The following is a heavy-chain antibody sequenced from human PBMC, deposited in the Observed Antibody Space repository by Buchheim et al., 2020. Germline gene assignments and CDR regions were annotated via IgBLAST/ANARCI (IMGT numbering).Heavy chain of an antibody. V-gene: IGHV3-15*01. Sequence: EVQLVESGGGLIKPGGSLRLSCVVSEFSFIDAWMSWVRQAPGKGLEWVARIKSKADGGTAVHAATVRGRFNISRDDSKNTLYLPMNSLKTEDTGVYYCATGRYYDSSFFDYWGQGTL. CDR3: ATGRYYDSSFFDY. CDR1: EFSFIDAW. CDR2: IKSKADGGTA. J-gene: IGHJ4*02. D-gene: IGHD3-22*01.